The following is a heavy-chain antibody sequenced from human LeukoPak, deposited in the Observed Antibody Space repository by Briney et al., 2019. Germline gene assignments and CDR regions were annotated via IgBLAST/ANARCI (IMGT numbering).Heavy chain of an antibody. Sequence: PGGSLRLSCAASGFTISSHWMHWVRQGPGKGLVWVSRINSDGSSINYGDSVKGRFTISRDNAKNTLYPQMNSLRAEDTAVYYCARENTTMVESSRLDSWGLGTLVTVSS. CDR3: ARENTTMVESSRLDS. V-gene: IGHV3-74*01. J-gene: IGHJ4*02. CDR2: INSDGSSI. CDR1: GFTISSHW. D-gene: IGHD5-18*01.